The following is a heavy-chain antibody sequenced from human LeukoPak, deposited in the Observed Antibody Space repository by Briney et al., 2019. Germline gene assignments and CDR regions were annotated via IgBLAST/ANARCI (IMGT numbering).Heavy chain of an antibody. Sequence: PGGSLRLSCAASGFTFSSYSMNWVRQAPGKGLEWISYISSSSSTIYYADSVKGRFTISRDNSKNTLFLQMNSPRAEDTAVYYCAKGRITMVRGVSMDVWGKGTTVTVSS. CDR3: AKGRITMVRGVSMDV. V-gene: IGHV3-48*01. CDR1: GFTFSSYS. D-gene: IGHD3-10*01. J-gene: IGHJ6*04. CDR2: ISSSSSTI.